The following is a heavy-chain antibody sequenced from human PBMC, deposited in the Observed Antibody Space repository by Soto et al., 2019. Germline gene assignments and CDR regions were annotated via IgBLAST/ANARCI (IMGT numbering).Heavy chain of an antibody. CDR2: IYYSGST. J-gene: IGHJ4*02. D-gene: IGHD2-2*01. Sequence: PSETLSLTCTVSGGSISSYYWSWIRQPPGKGLEWIGYIYYSGSTNYNPSLKSRVTISVDTSKNQFSLKLSSVTAPATAVYYRARGGARVYCRRTRRRYFGYWGQGTLVTVSS. V-gene: IGHV4-59*12. CDR3: ARGGARVYCRRTRRRYFGY. CDR1: GGSISSYY.